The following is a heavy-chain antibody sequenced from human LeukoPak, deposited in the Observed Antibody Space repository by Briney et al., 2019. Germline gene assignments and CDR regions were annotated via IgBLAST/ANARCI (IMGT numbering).Heavy chain of an antibody. CDR3: AKDSGGGSGSYLWFDP. CDR1: GFPFSGYR. D-gene: IGHD3-10*01. J-gene: IGHJ5*02. Sequence: QPGTSLRLSCAASGFPFSGYRMHWVRQAPGKGLEWVAVISYDGSNKYYADSVKGRFTISRDNSKNTLYLQMNSLRAEDTAVYYCAKDSGGGSGSYLWFDPWGQGTLVTVSS. V-gene: IGHV3-30*18. CDR2: ISYDGSNK.